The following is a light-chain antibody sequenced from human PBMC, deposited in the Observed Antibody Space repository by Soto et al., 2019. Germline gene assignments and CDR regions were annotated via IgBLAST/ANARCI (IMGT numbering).Light chain of an antibody. V-gene: IGLV1-40*01. Sequence: QSVLTQPPSVSGAPGQRVTISCTGSSSNIGAGYDVHWYQQLPGTAPKLLIYGNSNRPSGVPDRFSGSKSGTSASLDITGVQAEDEADYYCQSYDSSLSGVVFGGGTKLTVL. CDR3: QSYDSSLSGVV. CDR1: SSNIGAGYD. CDR2: GNS. J-gene: IGLJ2*01.